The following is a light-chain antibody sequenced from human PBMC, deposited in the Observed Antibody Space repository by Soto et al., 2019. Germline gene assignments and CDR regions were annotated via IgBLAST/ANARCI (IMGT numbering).Light chain of an antibody. CDR1: QRLYSY. CDR3: QQSYSTPLFT. CDR2: AAS. V-gene: IGKV1-39*01. J-gene: IGKJ3*01. Sequence: DIQLTRSPLSLSASVGDRVTISCRASQRLYSYLNWYQQKPGKAPKLLIYAASSLQSGVPSRFSGSGSGTDFTLTISSLQPEDFATYYCQQSYSTPLFTFGPGTKVDIK.